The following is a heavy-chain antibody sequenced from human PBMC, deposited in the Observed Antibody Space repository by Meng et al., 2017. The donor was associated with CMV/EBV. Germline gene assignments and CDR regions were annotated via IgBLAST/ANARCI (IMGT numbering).Heavy chain of an antibody. CDR2: ISSSSSTI. CDR3: AREGIGYYGSGSYYFDY. V-gene: IGHV3-48*04. CDR1: GFTFSSYS. D-gene: IGHD3-10*01. J-gene: IGHJ4*02. Sequence: GGSLRLSCAASGFTFSSYSMNWVRQAPGKGLEWVSYISSSSSTIYYADSAKGRFTISRDNAKNSLYLQMNNLRAEDTAVYYCAREGIGYYGSGSYYFDYWGQGTLVTVSS.